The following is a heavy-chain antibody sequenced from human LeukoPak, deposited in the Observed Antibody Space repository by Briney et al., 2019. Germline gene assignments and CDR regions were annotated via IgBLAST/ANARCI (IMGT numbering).Heavy chain of an antibody. Sequence: SGTLSLTCTVSGGSISSYYWTGFGRPPGKGLEWFGYIYYSGSTKYNPSLSSRGTMSLDTSKNHFSLQLGSVTAADTAVYYCARPMFPGRTEAFDIWGQGTMVTVS. D-gene: IGHD3-10*02. CDR2: IYYSGST. CDR1: GGSISSYY. J-gene: IGHJ3*02. CDR3: ARPMFPGRTEAFDI. V-gene: IGHV4-59*08.